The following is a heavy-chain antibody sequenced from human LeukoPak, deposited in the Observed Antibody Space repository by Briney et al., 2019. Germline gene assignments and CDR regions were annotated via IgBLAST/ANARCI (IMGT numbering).Heavy chain of an antibody. CDR1: GYTFSDYS. CDR2: INPNSGGT. CDR3: ARTRDFDH. J-gene: IGHJ4*02. Sequence: ASVKVSCKASGYTFSDYSAHWVRRAPGQGLEWMGWINPNSGGTDYAQEFQGRVTMTRDTAISTAYMELSRLRSDDTAVYYCARTRDFDHWGQGTLVTVSP. V-gene: IGHV1-2*02.